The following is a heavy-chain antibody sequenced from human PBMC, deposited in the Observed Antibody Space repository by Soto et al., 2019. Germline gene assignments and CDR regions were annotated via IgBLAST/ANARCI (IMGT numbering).Heavy chain of an antibody. J-gene: IGHJ6*02. D-gene: IGHD3-22*01. Sequence: QVQVVQSGAEVKKPRSSVKVSCKASAGSFSNYGISRVRQAPGQGLEWMGGIIPVFGTPHYAQKFQDRVTIPAAESTGTVYMEVSRPTSEDTAVYYCETGDATKIIVTTYYGLDVWGQGTTVTVPS. CDR3: ETGDATKIIVTTYYGLDV. CDR1: AGSFSNYG. V-gene: IGHV1-69*12. CDR2: IIPVFGTP.